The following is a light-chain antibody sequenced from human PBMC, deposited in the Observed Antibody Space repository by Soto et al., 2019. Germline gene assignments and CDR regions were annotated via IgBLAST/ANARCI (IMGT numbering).Light chain of an antibody. J-gene: IGKJ1*01. CDR2: GAS. CDR1: QSVSNNY. Sequence: EIVLTQSPGTLSLSPGERATLSCGASQSVSNNYLAWYQQKPGQAPRLLIYGASNRATGIPDRFSGSGSGTDFTLTISRLEPEDFAVYYCQQYGSSCTFGQGTKVEIK. V-gene: IGKV3-20*01. CDR3: QQYGSSCT.